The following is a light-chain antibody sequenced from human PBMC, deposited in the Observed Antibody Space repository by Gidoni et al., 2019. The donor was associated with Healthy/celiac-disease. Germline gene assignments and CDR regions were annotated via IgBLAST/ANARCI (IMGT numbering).Light chain of an antibody. CDR3: QSYDSSLSGLEVV. CDR2: GNS. J-gene: IGLJ2*01. CDR1: SSNIGAGYD. Sequence: QSVLTQPPSVSGAPGQRVTISCTGSSSNIGAGYDVHWYQKLPGTAPKLLIYGNSNRPSGVPDRFSGSKSGTSASLAITGLQAEDEADYYCQSYDSSLSGLEVVFGGGTKLTVL. V-gene: IGLV1-40*01.